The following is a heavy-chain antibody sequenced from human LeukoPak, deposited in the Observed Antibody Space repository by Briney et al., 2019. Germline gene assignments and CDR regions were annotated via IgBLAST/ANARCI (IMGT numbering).Heavy chain of an antibody. D-gene: IGHD3-3*01. V-gene: IGHV4-61*02. CDR1: GGSISSGSYY. J-gene: IGHJ5*02. Sequence: SETLSLTCTVSGGSISSGSYYWSWIRQPAGKGLEWIGRIYTSGSTNYNPSLKSRVTISVDTSKNQFSLKLSSVTAADTAVYYCARAYDFWSGRSFHNWFDPWGQGTLVTVSS. CDR3: ARAYDFWSGRSFHNWFDP. CDR2: IYTSGST.